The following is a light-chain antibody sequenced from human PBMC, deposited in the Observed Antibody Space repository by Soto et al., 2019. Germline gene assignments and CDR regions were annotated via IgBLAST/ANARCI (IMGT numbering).Light chain of an antibody. Sequence: QSAVTQPPSASGTPGQRVTISCSGSSSNIGSNTVNWYQQFPGAAPRFLISGNNVRPSGVPDRFSASRSGTSASLAISGLQSEDEADYYCAVWDDKLRGRIIGGGTKVTVL. CDR3: AVWDDKLRGRI. CDR1: SSNIGSNT. J-gene: IGLJ2*01. V-gene: IGLV1-44*01. CDR2: GNN.